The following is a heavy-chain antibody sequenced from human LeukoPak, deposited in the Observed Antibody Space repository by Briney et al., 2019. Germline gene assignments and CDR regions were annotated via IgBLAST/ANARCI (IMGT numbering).Heavy chain of an antibody. V-gene: IGHV4-4*07. CDR3: ARDEDGYNRDAFDI. D-gene: IGHD5-24*01. CDR1: GGSISSYY. CDR2: IYTSGST. Sequence: SETLSLTCTVSGGSISSYYWSWIRQPAGKGLEWIGRIYTSGSTNYNPSLKSRVTISVDTSKNQFSLKLSSVTAADTAVYYCARDEDGYNRDAFDIWGQGTMVTVSS. J-gene: IGHJ3*02.